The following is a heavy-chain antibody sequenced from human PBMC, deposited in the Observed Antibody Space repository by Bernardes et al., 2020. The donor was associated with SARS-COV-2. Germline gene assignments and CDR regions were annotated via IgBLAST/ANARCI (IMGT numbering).Heavy chain of an antibody. CDR1: GFTFSSYS. CDR3: ARVSGYSSTHGDSTLEGGVEVGASTVIDIPNPLQSLP. J-gene: IGHJ5*02. Sequence: GGSLRLSCAASGFTFSSYSMNWVRQAPGKGLEWVSSISSSSSYIYYADSVKGRFTISRDNAKNSLYLQMNSLRAEDTAVYYCARVSGYSSTHGDSTLEGGVEVGASTVIDIPNPLQSLPWG. V-gene: IGHV3-21*01. CDR2: ISSSSSYI. D-gene: IGHD6-13*01.